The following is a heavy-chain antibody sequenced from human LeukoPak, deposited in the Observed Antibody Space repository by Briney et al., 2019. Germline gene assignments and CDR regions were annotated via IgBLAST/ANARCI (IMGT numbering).Heavy chain of an antibody. CDR1: GGSISNYY. J-gene: IGHJ6*02. CDR3: AKDASGIAVAGPSYYYYYYGMDV. CDR2: IYYSGST. D-gene: IGHD6-19*01. Sequence: SETLSLTCTVSGGSISNYYWSWIRQPPGKGLEWIGYIYYSGSTNYNPTLKSRVTISVDTSKNQFSLKLSSVTAADTALYYCAKDASGIAVAGPSYYYYYYGMDVWGQGTTVTVSS. V-gene: IGHV4-59*12.